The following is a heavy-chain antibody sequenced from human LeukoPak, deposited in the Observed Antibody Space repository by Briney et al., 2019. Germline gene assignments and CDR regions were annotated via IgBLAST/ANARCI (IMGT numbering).Heavy chain of an antibody. CDR3: AKVKYSSSWYGIHYYYYMDV. CDR2: ISWDGGST. CDR1: GFTFDDYA. D-gene: IGHD6-13*01. V-gene: IGHV3-43D*03. J-gene: IGHJ6*03. Sequence: GGSLRLSCSASGFTFDDYAMHWVRQAPGKGLEWVSLISWDGGSTYYADSVKGRFTISKDNSKNSLYLQMNSLRAEDTALYYCAKVKYSSSWYGIHYYYYMDVWGKGTTVTVSS.